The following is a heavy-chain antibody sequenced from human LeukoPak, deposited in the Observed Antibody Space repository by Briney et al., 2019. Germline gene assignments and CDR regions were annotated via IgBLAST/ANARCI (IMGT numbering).Heavy chain of an antibody. CDR1: GFTFSSYW. CDR3: ARDKSRRDWFDP. V-gene: IGHV3-74*01. D-gene: IGHD6-13*01. J-gene: IGHJ5*02. Sequence: GGSLRFSCAASGFTFSSYWMHWVRQAPGKGLVWVSRINSDGSSTSYADSVKGRFTISRDNAKNTLYLQMNSLRAEDTAVYYCARDKSRRDWFDPWGQGTLVTVSS. CDR2: INSDGSST.